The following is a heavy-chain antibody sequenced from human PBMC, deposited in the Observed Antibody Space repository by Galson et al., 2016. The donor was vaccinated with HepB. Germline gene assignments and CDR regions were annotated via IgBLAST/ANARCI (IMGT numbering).Heavy chain of an antibody. CDR3: VREMGAGSFDY. J-gene: IGHJ4*02. CDR2: FLHSGIT. V-gene: IGHV4-59*12. Sequence: SETLSLTCTVSGGSISTYYWSWVRQSPGKGLEWIANFLHSGITTYNPSLKSRVTISVDTSKNLFSLRLTSVTAADTAVYYCVREMGAGSFDYWGQGALVTVST. D-gene: IGHD2-8*01. CDR1: GGSISTYY.